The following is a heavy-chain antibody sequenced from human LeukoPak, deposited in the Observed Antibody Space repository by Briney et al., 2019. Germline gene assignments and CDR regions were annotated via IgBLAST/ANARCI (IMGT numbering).Heavy chain of an antibody. V-gene: IGHV3-48*01. Sequence: GGSLRLSCAASGFTFSSYSVNWVRQAPGKGLEWVSYISSSSSTIYYADSVKGRFTISRDNAKNSLYLQMNSLRAEDTAVYYCARDFVWGSHDYWGQGTLVTVSS. CDR3: ARDFVWGSHDY. D-gene: IGHD3-16*01. CDR2: ISSSSSTI. J-gene: IGHJ4*02. CDR1: GFTFSSYS.